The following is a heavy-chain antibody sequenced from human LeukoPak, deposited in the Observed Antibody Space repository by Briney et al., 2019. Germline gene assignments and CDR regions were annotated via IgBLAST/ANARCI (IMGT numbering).Heavy chain of an antibody. Sequence: GASVKVSCKASGYTFTGYYMHWVRQAPGQGLEWIGWINPNSGGTNYAQKFQGRVTMTRDTSISTAYMELSRLRSDDTAVYYCARDLYDILTGYYPYYFDYWGQGTLVTVSS. V-gene: IGHV1-2*02. J-gene: IGHJ4*02. CDR3: ARDLYDILTGYYPYYFDY. D-gene: IGHD3-9*01. CDR2: INPNSGGT. CDR1: GYTFTGYY.